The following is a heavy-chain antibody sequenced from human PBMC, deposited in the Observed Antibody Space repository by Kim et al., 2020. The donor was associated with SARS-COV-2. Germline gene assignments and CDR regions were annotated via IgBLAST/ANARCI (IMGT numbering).Heavy chain of an antibody. CDR2: VHSGGTT. J-gene: IGHJ4*02. CDR3: ATRILASRGG. CDR1: GDSVSSTAYF. V-gene: IGHV4-39*01. Sequence: SETLSLTCTVSGDSVSSTAYFWVWIRQPPGKGLEWIVSVHSGGTTSYNPSLRSRLTISMDTSKNQFSLNLMSVTAADTAVYYCATRILASRGGWGQGTLVTVSS. D-gene: IGHD3-16*01.